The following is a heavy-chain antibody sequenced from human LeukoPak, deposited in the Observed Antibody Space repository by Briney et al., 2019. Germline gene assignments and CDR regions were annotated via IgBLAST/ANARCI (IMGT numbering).Heavy chain of an antibody. D-gene: IGHD3-22*01. CDR1: GYTFIHYF. J-gene: IGHJ3*02. V-gene: IGHV1-2*02. CDR3: ARILMGNYFDSSGYYHI. CDR2: INPNSGGT. Sequence: GASVKVSCKASGYTFIHYFVHWVRHAPGQGLEWMGWINPNSGGTEYAQKFQGRVTMTSDTSISTAYMELSRLRPNDTAVYYCARILMGNYFDSSGYYHIWGQGTMVIVSS.